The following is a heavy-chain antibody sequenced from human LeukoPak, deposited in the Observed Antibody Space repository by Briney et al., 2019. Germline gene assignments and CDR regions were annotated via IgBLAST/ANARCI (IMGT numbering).Heavy chain of an antibody. CDR2: INSDGTIT. Sequence: GGSLRLSCAASGFTFTSYWMHWVRQAPGKGLVWLSRINSDGTITSYADSLEGRYTISRDNAKNTVYLQMNSLRAEDTAVYYCASPGVGFDYWGQGALVTVSS. CDR3: ASPGVGFDY. J-gene: IGHJ4*02. V-gene: IGHV3-74*01. CDR1: GFTFTSYW.